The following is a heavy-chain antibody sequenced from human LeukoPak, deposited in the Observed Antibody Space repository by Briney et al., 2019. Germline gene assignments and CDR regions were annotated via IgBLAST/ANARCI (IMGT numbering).Heavy chain of an antibody. V-gene: IGHV4-39*01. J-gene: IGHJ3*02. CDR2: IFYSGST. CDR1: GGSISSSTFY. Sequence: SETLSLTCSVSGGSISSSTFYWGWIRQPPGKGLEWIGSIFYSGSTYYNPSLKSRVTISGHTSKNQFSLKLSSVTVADTAVYYCAKGLRYLSFNDAFDIWGQGTMVTVSS. D-gene: IGHD3-9*01. CDR3: AKGLRYLSFNDAFDI.